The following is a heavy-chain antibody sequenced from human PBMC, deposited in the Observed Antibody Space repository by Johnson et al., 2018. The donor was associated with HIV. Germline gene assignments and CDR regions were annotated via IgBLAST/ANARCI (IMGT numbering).Heavy chain of an antibody. CDR2: ISYDGSNK. CDR1: GFTFSSYA. Sequence: VQLVESGGGVVQPGRSLRLSCAASGFTFSSYAIHWVRQAPGKGLAWVAVISYDGSNKYYADSVKGRFTISRDNSKNTLYLQMKSLRAEDTAVYYCARGSHCSGDWCSPRTFDIWGHGTMVTVSS. J-gene: IGHJ3*02. V-gene: IGHV3-30*04. D-gene: IGHD2-21*02. CDR3: ARGSHCSGDWCSPRTFDI.